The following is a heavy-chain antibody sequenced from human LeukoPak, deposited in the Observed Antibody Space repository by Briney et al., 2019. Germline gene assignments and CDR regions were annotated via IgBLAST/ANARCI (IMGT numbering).Heavy chain of an antibody. CDR2: IYHSGST. D-gene: IGHD3-16*02. J-gene: IGHJ3*02. V-gene: IGHV4-38-2*02. CDR3: ARGYYDYVWGSYRNAFDN. CDR1: GYSISSGYY. Sequence: PSETLSLTCTVSGYSISSGYYWGWIRQPPGKGLEWIGSIYHSGSTYYNPSLKSRVTISVDTSKNQFSLKLSSVTAADTAVYYCARGYYDYVWGSYRNAFDNWGQGTMVTVSS.